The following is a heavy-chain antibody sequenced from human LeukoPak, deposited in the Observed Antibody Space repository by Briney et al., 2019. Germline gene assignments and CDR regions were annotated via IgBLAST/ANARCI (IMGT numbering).Heavy chain of an antibody. Sequence: GSLGLSCAASGFTVSSDYMSWVRQAPGKGLEWISYISSFSTGYTNYADSVKGRFTISRDNAKNLVYLQVNSLSAEDTAVYYCARDQDYGSGTYYKGDYFDHWGQGTLVTVSS. D-gene: IGHD3-10*01. CDR2: ISSFSTGYT. CDR1: GFTVSSDY. CDR3: ARDQDYGSGTYYKGDYFDH. J-gene: IGHJ4*02. V-gene: IGHV3-11*05.